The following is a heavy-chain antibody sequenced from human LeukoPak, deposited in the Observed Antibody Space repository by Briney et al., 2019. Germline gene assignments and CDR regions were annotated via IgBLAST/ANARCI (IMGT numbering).Heavy chain of an antibody. J-gene: IGHJ4*02. CDR3: ARDLPSPSISVADGN. V-gene: IGHV1-2*06. CDR2: INPNSGGT. D-gene: IGHD6-19*01. CDR1: GYTFTGYY. Sequence: ASVKVSCKASGYTFTGYYMHWVRQAPGQGLEWMGRINPNSGGTNYAQKFQGRVTMTRDTSITTAYMELSSLRSDDTAVYYCARDLPSPSISVADGNWGQRTLVTVPS.